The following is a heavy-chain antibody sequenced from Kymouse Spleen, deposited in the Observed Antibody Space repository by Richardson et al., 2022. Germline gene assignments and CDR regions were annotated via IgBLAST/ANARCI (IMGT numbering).Heavy chain of an antibody. Sequence: QVQLQESGPGLVKPSETLSLTCTVSGGSISSYYWSWIRQPPGKGLEWIGYIYYSGSTNYNPSLKSRVTISVDTSKNQFSLKLSSVTAADTAVYYCAREGFWSGYTYFDYWGQGTLVTVSS. D-gene: IGHD3-3*01. CDR2: IYYSGST. V-gene: IGHV4-59*01. CDR1: GGSISSYY. CDR3: AREGFWSGYTYFDY. J-gene: IGHJ4*02.